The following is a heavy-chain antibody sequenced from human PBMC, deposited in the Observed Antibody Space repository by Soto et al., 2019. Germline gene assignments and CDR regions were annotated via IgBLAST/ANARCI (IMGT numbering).Heavy chain of an antibody. CDR1: GFTFSSYG. Sequence: QVQLVESGGGVVRPGRSLRLSCAASGFTFSSYGMHWVRQAPGKGLEWVAVISYDGSNKYYADSVKGRFTISRDNSKNTLYLQMNSLRAEDTAVYYCAKDRRSSWYYFDYWGQGTLVTVSS. CDR3: AKDRRSSWYYFDY. J-gene: IGHJ4*02. CDR2: ISYDGSNK. V-gene: IGHV3-30*18. D-gene: IGHD6-13*01.